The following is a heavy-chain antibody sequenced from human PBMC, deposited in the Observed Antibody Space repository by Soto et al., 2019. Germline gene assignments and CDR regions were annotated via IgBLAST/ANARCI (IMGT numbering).Heavy chain of an antibody. CDR1: GFTFSSYE. V-gene: IGHV3-48*03. D-gene: IGHD2-21*01. J-gene: IGHJ6*02. Sequence: EVQLVESGGGLVQPGGSLRLSCAASGFTFSSYEMNWVRQAPGKGLEWVSYISSSGRTTYYADSVKGRFTISRDNAKNSLSLQMNSLRADDTAVYYCARDRDELVGIFPYYYGMDVWCQGTTVTVSS. CDR2: ISSSGRTT. CDR3: ARDRDELVGIFPYYYGMDV.